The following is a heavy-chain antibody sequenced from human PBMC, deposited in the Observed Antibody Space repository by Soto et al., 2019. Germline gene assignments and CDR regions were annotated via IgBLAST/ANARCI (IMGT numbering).Heavy chain of an antibody. J-gene: IGHJ4*02. CDR3: AHRSYSSGRPGFYFDY. Sequence: SGPTLVKPTQTLTLTCTFSGFSLSPSGVGVGWIRQPPGKALEWLALIYWNDVKRYGSSLKSRLTITKETSKHQVVLTMTHMDPVDTATYYGAHRSYSSGRPGFYFDYWGQGTLVTVSS. D-gene: IGHD6-19*01. V-gene: IGHV2-5*01. CDR2: IYWNDVK. CDR1: GFSLSPSGVG.